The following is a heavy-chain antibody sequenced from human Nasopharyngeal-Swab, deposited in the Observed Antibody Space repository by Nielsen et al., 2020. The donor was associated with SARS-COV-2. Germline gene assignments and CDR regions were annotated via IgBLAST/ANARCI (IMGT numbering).Heavy chain of an antibody. V-gene: IGHV4-39*01. CDR3: ARHVALAGWAFDI. Sequence: SETLSLTCTVSGGSISSSSYYWGWIRQPPGKGLEWIGSIYYSGSTYYNPSLKSRVTISVDTSKNQFSLKLSSVTAADTAVYYCARHVALAGWAFDIWGQGTMVTVCS. CDR2: IYYSGST. CDR1: GGSISSSSYY. D-gene: IGHD2-21*01. J-gene: IGHJ3*02.